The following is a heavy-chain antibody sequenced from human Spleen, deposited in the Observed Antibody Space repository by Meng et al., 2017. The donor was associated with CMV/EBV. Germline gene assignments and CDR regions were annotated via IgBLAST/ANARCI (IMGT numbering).Heavy chain of an antibody. V-gene: IGHV3-23*01. CDR1: GFTFSGFA. Sequence: GESLKISCAASGFTFSGFAMSWVRQAPGKGLEWVSAISGSGGSTYYADSVRGRFTIPRDNSENTLYLQMNSLRAEDTAVYYCARGKLYNVGAVDSWGQGTMVTVSS. J-gene: IGHJ4*02. CDR2: ISGSGGST. D-gene: IGHD3-3*01. CDR3: ARGKLYNVGAVDS.